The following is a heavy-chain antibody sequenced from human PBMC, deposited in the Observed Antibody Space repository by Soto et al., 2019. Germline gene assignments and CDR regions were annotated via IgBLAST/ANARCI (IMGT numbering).Heavy chain of an antibody. CDR3: SAHFDSGCPDY. D-gene: IGHD6-25*01. V-gene: IGHV3-23*01. CDR1: GFTFSSYA. CDR2: ISGSGGST. J-gene: IGHJ4*02. Sequence: EVQLLESGGGLVQPGGSLRLSCAASGFTFSSYALSGVRQAPGKGLEWVSIISGSGGSTFYADSVKGRCTISRANTKNTPDLQMHSLRGEDTAVYYCSAHFDSGCPDYWGQGTLVTVSS.